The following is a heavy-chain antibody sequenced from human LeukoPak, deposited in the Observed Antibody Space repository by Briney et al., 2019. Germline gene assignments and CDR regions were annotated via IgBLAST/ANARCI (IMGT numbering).Heavy chain of an antibody. CDR2: INTNTRNP. J-gene: IGHJ5*02. Sequence: ASMKVSCKASGYTFNKYAMNWVRQAPGQGLEWMGWINTNTRNPTYAQGFTGRFVFSLDTSVSTAYLQISSLKGEDTAVYYCATISGSYYIAWGQGTLVTVSS. V-gene: IGHV7-4-1*02. CDR3: ATISGSYYIA. CDR1: GYTFNKYA. D-gene: IGHD1-26*01.